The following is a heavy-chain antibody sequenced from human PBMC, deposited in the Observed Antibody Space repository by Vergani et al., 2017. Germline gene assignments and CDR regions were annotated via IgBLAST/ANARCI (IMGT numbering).Heavy chain of an antibody. CDR3: ARNPYCGGDCYSDAFDI. CDR1: GGSISSYY. Sequence: QVQLQESGPGLVKPSETLSLTCTVSGGSISSYYWSWLRQPPGKGLEWIGYIHYSGSTNYNPSLKSRVTISVDTSKNQFSLKLSSVTAAATAVYYCARNPYCGGDCYSDAFDIWGQGTMVTVSS. D-gene: IGHD2-21*02. CDR2: IHYSGST. J-gene: IGHJ3*02. V-gene: IGHV4-59*01.